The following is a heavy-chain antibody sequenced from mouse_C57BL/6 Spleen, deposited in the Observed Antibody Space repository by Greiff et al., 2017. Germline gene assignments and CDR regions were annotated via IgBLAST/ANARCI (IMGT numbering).Heavy chain of an antibody. V-gene: IGHV1-82*01. CDR1: GYAFSSSW. J-gene: IGHJ4*01. Sequence: QVQLQQSGPELVKPGASVKISCKASGYAFSSSWMNWVKQRPGKGLEWIGRIYPGDGDTNYNGKFKGKATLTADKSSSTAYMQLSSLTSEDSAVYFCARWRDGNNYYAMDYWGQGTSVTVSS. CDR2: IYPGDGDT. D-gene: IGHD2-1*01. CDR3: ARWRDGNNYYAMDY.